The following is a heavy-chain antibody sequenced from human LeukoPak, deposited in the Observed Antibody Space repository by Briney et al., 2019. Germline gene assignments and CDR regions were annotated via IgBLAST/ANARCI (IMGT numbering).Heavy chain of an antibody. J-gene: IGHJ4*02. D-gene: IGHD6-19*01. CDR2: IYTSGST. V-gene: IGHV4-4*07. CDR3: ATEEKKDSSFDY. Sequence: SETLSLTCTVSGGSISSYYWSWVRQPAGKGLEWVGRIYTSGSTNYNASLKSGVTMSVDTSKNQFSLKQRGGTAAATAVYYCATEEKKDSSFDYWGQGTLVTVSS. CDR1: GGSISSYY.